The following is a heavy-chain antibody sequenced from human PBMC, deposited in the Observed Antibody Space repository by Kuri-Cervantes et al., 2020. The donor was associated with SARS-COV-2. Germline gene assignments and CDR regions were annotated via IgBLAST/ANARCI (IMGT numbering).Heavy chain of an antibody. V-gene: IGHV4-39*01. CDR1: GGVIIGDGYY. Sequence: SQTLSLTCGVSGGVIIGDGYYWGWIRQPPGKGLEWIGSIYYSGSTYYNLSLKSRVTISVDTSKNQFSLKLTSVTAADTAIYYCARHYAFDRFHKWGQGTQVTVSS. J-gene: IGHJ4*02. CDR2: IYYSGST. CDR3: ARHYAFDRFHK. D-gene: IGHD3-9*01.